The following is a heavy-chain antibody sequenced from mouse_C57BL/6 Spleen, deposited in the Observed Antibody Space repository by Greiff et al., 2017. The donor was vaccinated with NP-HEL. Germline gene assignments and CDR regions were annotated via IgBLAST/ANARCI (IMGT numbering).Heavy chain of an antibody. Sequence: QVQLQQSGAELVRPGTSVKVSCKASGYAFTNYLIEWVKQRPGQGLEWIGVINPGSGGTNYNEKFKGKATLTADKSSSTAYMQLSSLTSEDSAVYFCARYSSGYLWYFDYWGQGTTLTVSS. D-gene: IGHD3-2*02. V-gene: IGHV1-54*01. CDR1: GYAFTNYL. CDR3: ARYSSGYLWYFDY. J-gene: IGHJ2*01. CDR2: INPGSGGT.